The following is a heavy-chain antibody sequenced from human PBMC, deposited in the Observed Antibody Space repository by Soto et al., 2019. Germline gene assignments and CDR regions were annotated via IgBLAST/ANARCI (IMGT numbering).Heavy chain of an antibody. CDR1: GDSVSSNSAA. D-gene: IGHD3-3*01. V-gene: IGHV6-1*01. CDR2: TYYRSKWYN. CDR3: ARGYDFPLYSPSYYYGMDV. Sequence: SQTLSLTCAISGDSVSSNSAAWNWIRQSPSRGLEWLGRTYYRSKWYNDYAVSVKSRITINPDTSKNQFSLQLNSVTPEDTAVYYCARGYDFPLYSPSYYYGMDVWGLGTTVPVS. J-gene: IGHJ6*02.